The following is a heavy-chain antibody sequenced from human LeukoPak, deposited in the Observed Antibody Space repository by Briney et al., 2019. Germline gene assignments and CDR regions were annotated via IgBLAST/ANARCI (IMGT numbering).Heavy chain of an antibody. V-gene: IGHV3-48*01. CDR2: VSGSGSTV. Sequence: QSGGSLRLSCAASGFTFSSYIMNWVRQLPGKRLEWVAYVSGSGSTVYYADSVKGRFTVSRDNGKSSLYLQMNSLRVEDTALYYCVRQFASWGQGTLVTVSS. CDR1: GFTFSSYI. J-gene: IGHJ4*02. CDR3: VRQFAS.